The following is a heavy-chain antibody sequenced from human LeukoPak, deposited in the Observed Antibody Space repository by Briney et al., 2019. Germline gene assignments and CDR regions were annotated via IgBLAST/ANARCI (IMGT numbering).Heavy chain of an antibody. CDR2: IKQDGSKK. J-gene: IGHJ4*02. CDR1: GLTFSSHW. Sequence: GGSLRLSCAASGLTFSSHWMTWVRQAPGKGLEWVANIKQDGSKKSYVDSVKGRFIISRDNAKNSLYLQMNSLRAEDTAIYYCTRVGYIDEGIDYWGQGTLVTVSS. CDR3: TRVGYIDEGIDY. V-gene: IGHV3-7*04. D-gene: IGHD5-24*01.